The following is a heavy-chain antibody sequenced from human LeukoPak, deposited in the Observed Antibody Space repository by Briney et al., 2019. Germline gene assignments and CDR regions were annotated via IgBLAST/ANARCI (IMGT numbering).Heavy chain of an antibody. J-gene: IGHJ4*02. CDR3: AKDGCSSTSCYSIDY. Sequence: GGSLRLSCAASGFTFSSYAMSWVRQAPGKGLEWVSAISGSGGRTYYADSVKGRFTISRDNSKNTLYLQMNSLRAEDTAVYYCAKDGCSSTSCYSIDYWGQGTLVTVSS. D-gene: IGHD2-2*01. CDR1: GFTFSSYA. CDR2: ISGSGGRT. V-gene: IGHV3-23*01.